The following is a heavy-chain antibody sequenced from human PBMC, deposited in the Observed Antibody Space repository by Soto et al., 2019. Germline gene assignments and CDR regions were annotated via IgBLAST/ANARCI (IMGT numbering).Heavy chain of an antibody. J-gene: IGHJ3*02. Sequence: QVQLVQSGTEVRQPGASVKVSCKTSGYTFSSYYIHWVRQAPGQGLEWMAIINPNGGDSSSPQKCQGRITVTSDTSTITVYMDLSSLRSEDTAVYYCARRKTNFGEDSFDIWGQGTMVPVSS. CDR2: INPNGGDS. D-gene: IGHD3-16*01. CDR3: ARRKTNFGEDSFDI. V-gene: IGHV1-46*01. CDR1: GYTFSSYY.